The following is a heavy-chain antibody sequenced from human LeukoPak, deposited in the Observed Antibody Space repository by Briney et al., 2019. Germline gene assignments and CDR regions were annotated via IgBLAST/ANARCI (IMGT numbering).Heavy chain of an antibody. CDR2: INHSGST. CDR1: GGSFSGYY. D-gene: IGHD6-13*01. CDR3: AREEWGLRLAKQQLVRQTRSRAFDI. J-gene: IGHJ3*02. V-gene: IGHV4-34*01. Sequence: PSETLSLTCAVYGGSFSGYYWSWIRQPPGKGLQRIGEINHSGSTNYNPSPTSQVTISVDTSKNHFSLKLRSVTPADTAVYYCAREEWGLRLAKQQLVRQTRSRAFDIWGQGTMVTVSS.